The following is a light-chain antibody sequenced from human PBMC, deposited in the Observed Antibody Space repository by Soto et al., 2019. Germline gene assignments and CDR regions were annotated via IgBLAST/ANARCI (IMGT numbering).Light chain of an antibody. CDR2: KAS. J-gene: IGKJ3*01. V-gene: IGKV1-5*03. Sequence: DIQMTQSPSTLSASVGDRVTITCRASQSISSWLAWYQQKPGKAPKLLIYKASSLDSGVPSRFSGSGSGKEFTLTISSLQPDDFATYCCQQYNSYPPTFGPGTKVDIK. CDR1: QSISSW. CDR3: QQYNSYPPT.